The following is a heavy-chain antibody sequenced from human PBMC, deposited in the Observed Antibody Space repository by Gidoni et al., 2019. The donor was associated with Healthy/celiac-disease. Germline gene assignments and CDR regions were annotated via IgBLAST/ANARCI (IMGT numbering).Heavy chain of an antibody. CDR2: INHSGST. Sequence: QVQLQQWGAGRLKPSETLSLTCAVYGGSFSGYYWSWIRQPPGRGLEWIGEINHSGSTNYNPSLKSRVTISVDTSKNQFSLKLSSVTAADTAVYYCARDTHCSGGSCYSSDFDYWGQGTLVTVSS. D-gene: IGHD2-15*01. CDR1: GGSFSGYY. CDR3: ARDTHCSGGSCYSSDFDY. V-gene: IGHV4-34*01. J-gene: IGHJ4*02.